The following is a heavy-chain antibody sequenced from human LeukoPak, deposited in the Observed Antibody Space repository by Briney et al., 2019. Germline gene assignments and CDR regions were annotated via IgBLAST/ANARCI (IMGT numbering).Heavy chain of an antibody. V-gene: IGHV3-13*01. J-gene: IGHJ4*02. Sequence: PGGSLRLSCAASGFTLSSYAMHWVRQPAGKGLEWVSAIGTAGDTFYPGSVKGRFTIFRENAKKSLFLQMNSLRAEDTAVYYCARQNTPHGNFDYWGQGTLVTVSS. CDR1: GFTLSSYA. D-gene: IGHD1-26*01. CDR3: ARQNTPHGNFDY. CDR2: IGTAGDT.